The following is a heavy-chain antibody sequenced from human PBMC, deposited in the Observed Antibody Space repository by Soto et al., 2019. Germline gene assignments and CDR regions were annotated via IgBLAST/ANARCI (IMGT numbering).Heavy chain of an antibody. CDR2: IKPDGNEK. CDR3: ARVYDSDGSTYRPVDY. CDR1: GFTFSTYW. Sequence: LRLSCAASGFTFSTYWMSWVRQAPGKGLEWVANIKPDGNEKYYVDSVKGRFTISRDNAKNSLYLQMNSLRAEDTAVYFCARVYDSDGSTYRPVDYWGQGTLVTVSS. V-gene: IGHV3-7*05. D-gene: IGHD3-22*01. J-gene: IGHJ4*02.